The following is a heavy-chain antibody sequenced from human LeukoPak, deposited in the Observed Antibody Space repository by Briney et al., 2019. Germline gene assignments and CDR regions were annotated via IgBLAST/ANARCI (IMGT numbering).Heavy chain of an antibody. V-gene: IGHV1-69*06. D-gene: IGHD3-10*01. CDR3: ARDYNYGSGSYYEENWFDP. J-gene: IGHJ5*02. Sequence: ASVKVSCKASGGTFSSYAISWVRQAPGQGLEWMGGIIPIFGTASYAQKFQGRVTITADKSTSTAYMELSSLRSEDTAVYYCARDYNYGSGSYYEENWFDPWGQGTLVTVSS. CDR1: GGTFSSYA. CDR2: IIPIFGTA.